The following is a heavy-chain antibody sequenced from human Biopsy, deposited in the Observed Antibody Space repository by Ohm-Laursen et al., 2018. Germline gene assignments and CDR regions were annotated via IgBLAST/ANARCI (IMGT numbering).Heavy chain of an antibody. V-gene: IGHV4-59*01. Sequence: GTLSLTCSVSGGSISSDYWSWIRQTPGKGLEWIGYIYYSGSTNYNPSLKSRVTISVDTSKNQFSPRLNSVTAADTAVYYCARATNSTGWPYYYFYGMDVWGQGTTVTVSS. CDR1: GGSISSDY. D-gene: IGHD2/OR15-2a*01. CDR2: IYYSGST. CDR3: ARATNSTGWPYYYFYGMDV. J-gene: IGHJ6*02.